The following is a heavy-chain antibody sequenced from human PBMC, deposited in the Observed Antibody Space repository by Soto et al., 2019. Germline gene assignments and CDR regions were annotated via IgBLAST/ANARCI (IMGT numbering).Heavy chain of an antibody. CDR1: GFTFSSYA. CDR3: AKGYCSGGSCYSDYYYYMDV. CDR2: ISGSGGST. V-gene: IGHV3-23*01. J-gene: IGHJ6*03. D-gene: IGHD2-15*01. Sequence: EVQLLESGGGLVQPGGSLRLSCAASGFTFSSYAMSWVRQAPGKGLEWVSAISGSGGSTYYADSVKGRFTISRDNSKNTLYLQMNSLRAEDTAVYYCAKGYCSGGSCYSDYYYYMDVWGKGTTVTVSS.